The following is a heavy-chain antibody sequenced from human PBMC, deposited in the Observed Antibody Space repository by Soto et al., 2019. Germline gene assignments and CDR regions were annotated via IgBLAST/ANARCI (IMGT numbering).Heavy chain of an antibody. J-gene: IGHJ4*02. D-gene: IGHD3-22*01. V-gene: IGHV4-4*02. CDR3: ASTVGSYYDSSGYPG. CDR1: GGSISSSNW. CDR2: IYHSGST. Sequence: PSETLSLTCAVSGGSISSSNWWSWVRQPPGKGLEWIGEIYHSGSTNYNPSLKSRVTISVDTSKNQFSLKLSSVTAADTAVYYCASTVGSYYDSSGYPGWGQGTLVTVSS.